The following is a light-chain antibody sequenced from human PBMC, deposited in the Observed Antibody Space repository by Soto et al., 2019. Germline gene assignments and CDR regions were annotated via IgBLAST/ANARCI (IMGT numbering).Light chain of an antibody. CDR3: QQYNNWPPT. V-gene: IGKV3-15*01. CDR2: GVS. CDR1: QSVRSN. J-gene: IGKJ1*01. Sequence: EIVMTQSPATLSVSPGERATLSCRASQSVRSNLAWYQQKPGQAPRLLIYGVSTRATGVPTRFSGSVSGTEFTLTISSLQSEDFAVYYCQQYNNWPPTFGQGTKV.